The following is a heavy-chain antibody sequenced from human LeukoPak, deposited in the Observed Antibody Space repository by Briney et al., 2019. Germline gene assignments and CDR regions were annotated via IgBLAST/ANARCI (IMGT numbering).Heavy chain of an antibody. Sequence: GGSLRLSCAASGFTFSSYAMSWVRQAPGKGLEWVSSISDSDGSTYYADSVKGRFTISRDNSKNTLYLQMNSLRVEDTAVYYCAKVGQNYHILTYYFDYWGQGTLVTVSS. V-gene: IGHV3-23*01. D-gene: IGHD3-9*01. J-gene: IGHJ4*02. CDR3: AKVGQNYHILTYYFDY. CDR1: GFTFSSYA. CDR2: ISDSDGST.